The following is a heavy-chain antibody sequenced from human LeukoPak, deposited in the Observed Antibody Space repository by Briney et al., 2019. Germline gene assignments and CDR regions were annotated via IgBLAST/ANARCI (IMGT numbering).Heavy chain of an antibody. J-gene: IGHJ4*02. CDR3: VRHEGSISGWPFDY. CDR2: MYLGDSET. CDR1: GYSFTNYW. D-gene: IGHD6-19*01. V-gene: IGHV5-51*01. Sequence: GESLKISCKGSGYSFTNYWIRWVRQMPGKGLEWMGIMYLGDSETRYSPSFRGQVTISADKSISTVYLQWSSLKASDTAMYYCVRHEGSISGWPFDYWGQGTLVTVSS.